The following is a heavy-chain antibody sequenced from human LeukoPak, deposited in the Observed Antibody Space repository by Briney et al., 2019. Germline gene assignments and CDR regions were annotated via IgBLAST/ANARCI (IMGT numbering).Heavy chain of an antibody. CDR3: ARHGYSSGSLAWFDP. J-gene: IGHJ5*02. CDR1: GGSFSGYF. Sequence: SETLSLTCAVYGGSFSGYFWNWIRQPPGKGLEWIGYIYYSGSTNYNPSLKSRVTISVDTSKNQFSLELSSVTAADTAVYYCARHGYSSGSLAWFDPWGQGTQVTVSS. D-gene: IGHD6-19*01. CDR2: IYYSGST. V-gene: IGHV4-59*01.